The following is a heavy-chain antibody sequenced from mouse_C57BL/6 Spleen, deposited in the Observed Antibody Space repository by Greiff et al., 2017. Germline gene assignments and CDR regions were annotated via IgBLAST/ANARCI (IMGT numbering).Heavy chain of an antibody. J-gene: IGHJ1*03. D-gene: IGHD2-4*01. CDR2: IYPRSGNT. Sequence: VQLQQSGAELARPGASVKLSCKASGYTFTSYGLSWVKQRTGQGLEWIGEIYPRSGNTYYNEKFKGKATLTADKSSSTTYMELRSLTSEDSAVSFWARRDYDYGVRYFDVWGTGTTVTVSS. CDR3: ARRDYDYGVRYFDV. V-gene: IGHV1-81*01. CDR1: GYTFTSYG.